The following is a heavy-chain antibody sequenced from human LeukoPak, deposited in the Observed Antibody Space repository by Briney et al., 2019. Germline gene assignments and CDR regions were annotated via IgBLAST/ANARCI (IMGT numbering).Heavy chain of an antibody. CDR2: ISSSSSYI. Sequence: GGSLRLSCAASGFTFSSYSMNWVRQAPGKGLEWVSSISSSSSYIYYADSVKGRFTISRDNAKNSLYPQMNSLRAEDTAVYCCARYYYDSSGYYGYYYYYYYMDVWGKGTTVTVSS. J-gene: IGHJ6*03. CDR3: ARYYYDSSGYYGYYYYYYYMDV. CDR1: GFTFSSYS. D-gene: IGHD3-22*01. V-gene: IGHV3-21*01.